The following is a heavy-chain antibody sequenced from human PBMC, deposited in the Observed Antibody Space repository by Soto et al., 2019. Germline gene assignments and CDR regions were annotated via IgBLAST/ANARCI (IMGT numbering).Heavy chain of an antibody. CDR2: ISYDGSNK. V-gene: IGHV3-30*18. CDR3: AKDRRTVVTPAGLDY. J-gene: IGHJ4*02. D-gene: IGHD2-21*02. CDR1: GFTFSSYG. Sequence: GGSLRLSCAASGFTFSSYGMHWVRQAPGKGLEWVAVISYDGSNKYYADSVKGRFTISRDNSKNTLYLQMNSLRAEDTAVYYCAKDRRTVVTPAGLDYWGQGTLVTVSS.